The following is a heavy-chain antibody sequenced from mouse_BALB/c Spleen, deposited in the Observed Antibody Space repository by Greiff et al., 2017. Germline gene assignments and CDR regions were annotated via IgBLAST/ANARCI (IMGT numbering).Heavy chain of an antibody. Sequence: DVQLQESGPGLVKPSQSLSLTCTVTGYSITSDYAWNWIRQFPGNKLEWMGYISYSGSTSYNPSLKSRISITRDTSKNQFFLQLNSVTTEDTATYYCARFGNPFAYWGQGTLVTVSA. V-gene: IGHV3-2*02. J-gene: IGHJ3*01. CDR1: GYSITSDYA. CDR3: ARFGNPFAY. CDR2: ISYSGST. D-gene: IGHD2-1*01.